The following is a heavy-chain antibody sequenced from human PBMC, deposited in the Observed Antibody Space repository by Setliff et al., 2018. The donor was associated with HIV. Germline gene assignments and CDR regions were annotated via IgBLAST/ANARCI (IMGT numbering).Heavy chain of an antibody. J-gene: IGHJ4*02. CDR2: VSRDSNNI. CDR1: GYSISSDYY. CDR3: AKERWGPPVEF. Sequence: LSLTCTVSGYSISSDYYWGWIRQPPGKGLEWVAYVSRDSNNIYYADSVKGRFTISRDNARNSLYLQMSSLTAEDTGLYYCAKERWGPPVEFRGQGTLVTVSS. V-gene: IGHV3-11*04. D-gene: IGHD2-15*01.